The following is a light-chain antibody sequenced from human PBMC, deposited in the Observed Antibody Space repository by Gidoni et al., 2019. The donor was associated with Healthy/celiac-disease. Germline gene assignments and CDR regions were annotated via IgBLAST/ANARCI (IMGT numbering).Light chain of an antibody. V-gene: IGKV1-5*03. CDR3: QQYNSYPWT. Sequence: DIQMTQSPSTLSASVGDRVPITCRARQSISSWLAWYQQKPGKAPKLLIYKASSLESGVPSRFSGSGSGTEFTLTSSSLQPDDFATYYCQQYNSYPWTFGQGTKVEIK. J-gene: IGKJ1*01. CDR2: KAS. CDR1: QSISSW.